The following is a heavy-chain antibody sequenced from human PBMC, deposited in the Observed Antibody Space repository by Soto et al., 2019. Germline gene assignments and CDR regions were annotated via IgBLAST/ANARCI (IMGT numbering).Heavy chain of an antibody. V-gene: IGHV4-4*02. D-gene: IGHD5-18*01. Sequence: PSETLCLRCGVSGGTISSSNWWSGGGRPPAKGPEWIGEISHSGSTNYNPSLKSRVTISVDKSKNQLSLKLRSVNSAETAVYYCARGREYSYGPPYYYYYGMDVWGQGTTFS. CDR1: GGTISSSNW. J-gene: IGHJ6*02. CDR2: ISHSGST. CDR3: ARGREYSYGPPYYYYYGMDV.